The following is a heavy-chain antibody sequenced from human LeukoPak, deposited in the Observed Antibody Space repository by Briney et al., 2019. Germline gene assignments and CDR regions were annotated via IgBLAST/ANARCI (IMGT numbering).Heavy chain of an antibody. D-gene: IGHD2-21*02. CDR3: AKRDRPCSGDCSAPYYFDY. V-gene: IGHV3-23*01. CDR2: ISGSGGST. Sequence: GGSLRLSCAASGFTFSSYAMSWVRQAPGKGLEWVSAISGSGGSTYYADSVKGRFTISRDNSRNTVYLQISSLRAEDTAVYYCAKRDRPCSGDCSAPYYFDYWGQGTLVTVSS. CDR1: GFTFSSYA. J-gene: IGHJ4*02.